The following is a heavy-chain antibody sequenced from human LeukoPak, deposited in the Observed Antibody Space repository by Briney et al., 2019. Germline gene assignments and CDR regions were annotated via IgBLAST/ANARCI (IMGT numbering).Heavy chain of an antibody. Sequence: GASLRLSCAASGFTFSSYAMSWVRQAPGKGLEWVSAISGSGGSTYYADSVKGRFTISRDNSKNTLYLQMNSLRAEDTAVYYCASLIVATVAPDYWGQGTLVTVSS. CDR3: ASLIVATVAPDY. V-gene: IGHV3-23*01. D-gene: IGHD5-12*01. J-gene: IGHJ4*02. CDR1: GFTFSSYA. CDR2: ISGSGGST.